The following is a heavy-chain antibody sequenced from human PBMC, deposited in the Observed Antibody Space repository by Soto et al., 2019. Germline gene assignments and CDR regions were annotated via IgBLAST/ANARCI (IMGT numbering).Heavy chain of an antibody. V-gene: IGHV4-31*03. CDR3: AREVRYYESSGLIDY. D-gene: IGHD3-22*01. Sequence: QVQLQESGPGLVKPSQTLSLTCTVSGGSISRGGYYWSWIRQHPGKGLEWIGYIYYSGSTYYNPSLKCRVTISVDTSKNQFSLKLSSVTAADTSVYYCAREVRYYESSGLIDYWGQGTLVTVSS. J-gene: IGHJ4*02. CDR2: IYYSGST. CDR1: GGSISRGGYY.